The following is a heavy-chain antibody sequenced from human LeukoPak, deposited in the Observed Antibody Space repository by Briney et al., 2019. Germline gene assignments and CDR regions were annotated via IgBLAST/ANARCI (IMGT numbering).Heavy chain of an antibody. Sequence: PGGSLRLSCAASGFTFSSYEMSWVRQAPGKGLEWVSYISSSGSTIHNADSVKGRFTISRDNAKNSLYLQMNSLRAEDTAVYYCARDGDYGGYFDYWGQGTLVTVSS. J-gene: IGHJ4*02. CDR3: ARDGDYGGYFDY. CDR2: ISSSGSTI. V-gene: IGHV3-48*03. D-gene: IGHD4-23*01. CDR1: GFTFSSYE.